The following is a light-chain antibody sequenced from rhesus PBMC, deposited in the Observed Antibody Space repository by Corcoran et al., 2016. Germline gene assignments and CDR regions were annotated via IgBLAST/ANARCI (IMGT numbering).Light chain of an antibody. CDR1: QGISSH. CDR3: LLYNGYPLT. Sequence: DIQMTQSPSSLSASVGDTVTITCRASQGISSHLNWFQQKPGKAPKLLIYTASILDSGVPSRFRGSGAGAEFTLAISSLQREDFATYYCLLYNGYPLTFGQGTKVDIE. J-gene: IGKJ1*01. V-gene: IGKV1-28*02. CDR2: TAS.